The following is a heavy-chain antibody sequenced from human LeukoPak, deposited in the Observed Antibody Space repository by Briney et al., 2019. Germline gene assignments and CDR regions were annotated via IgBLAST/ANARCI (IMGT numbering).Heavy chain of an antibody. Sequence: GGSLRLSCAASGFTFSSYAMSWVRQAPGKGLEWVSAISGSGGSTYYADSVKGRFTISRDNSKNTLYLQMNSLRAEDTAVYYCAKEGYSGYDYVGWFDPWGQGTLVTVSS. CDR2: ISGSGGST. J-gene: IGHJ5*02. CDR1: GFTFSSYA. V-gene: IGHV3-23*01. D-gene: IGHD5-12*01. CDR3: AKEGYSGYDYVGWFDP.